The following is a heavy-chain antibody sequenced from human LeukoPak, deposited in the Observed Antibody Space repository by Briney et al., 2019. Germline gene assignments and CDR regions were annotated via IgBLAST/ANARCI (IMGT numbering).Heavy chain of an antibody. V-gene: IGHV3-74*01. CDR3: AKLPVAGLYFDY. J-gene: IGHJ4*02. CDR2: INSDGSST. Sequence: GGSLRLSCAASGFTFSSYWMHWVRQAPGKGLVWVSRINSDGSSTSYADSVKGRFTISRDNAKNTLYLQMNSLRAEDTAVYYCAKLPVAGLYFDYWGQGTLVTVSS. CDR1: GFTFSSYW. D-gene: IGHD6-19*01.